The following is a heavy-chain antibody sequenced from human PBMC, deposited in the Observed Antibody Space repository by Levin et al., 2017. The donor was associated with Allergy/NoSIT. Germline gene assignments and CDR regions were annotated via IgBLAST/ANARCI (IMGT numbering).Heavy chain of an antibody. Sequence: PGGSLRLSCAASGFTFSSYEMNWVRQAPGKGLEWVSYISSSGSTIYYADSVKGRFTISRDNAKNSLYLQMNSLRAEDTAVYYCARQLGNFWSGYNYFDYWGQETLVTVSS. CDR1: GFTFSSYE. D-gene: IGHD3-3*01. CDR3: ARQLGNFWSGYNYFDY. CDR2: ISSSGSTI. J-gene: IGHJ4*02. V-gene: IGHV3-48*03.